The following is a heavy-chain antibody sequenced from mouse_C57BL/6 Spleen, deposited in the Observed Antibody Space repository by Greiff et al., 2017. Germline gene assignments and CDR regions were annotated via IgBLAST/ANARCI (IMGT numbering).Heavy chain of an antibody. Sequence: EVKLVESGGGLVQPGGSLKLSCAASGFTFSDYGMAWVRQAPRTGPEWVAFISNLAYSIYYADTVTGRFTLSRENAKNTLYLEMSSLRSEDTAMYYCARRPTGTGAHWYFDVWGTGTTVTVSA. CDR1: GFTFSDYG. CDR2: ISNLAYSI. D-gene: IGHD4-1*02. CDR3: ARRPTGTGAHWYFDV. J-gene: IGHJ1*03. V-gene: IGHV5-15*01.